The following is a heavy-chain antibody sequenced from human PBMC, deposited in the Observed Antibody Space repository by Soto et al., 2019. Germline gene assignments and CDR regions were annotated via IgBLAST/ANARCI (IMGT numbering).Heavy chain of an antibody. CDR1: GGSISSGGYS. Sequence: LSLPCAVSGGSISSGGYSWSWIRQPPGKGLEWIGYIYHSGSTYYNPSLKSRVTISVDRSKNQFSLKLSSVTAADTAVYYCARRRNYYDSSGYYNWFDPWGQGTLVTVSS. D-gene: IGHD3-22*01. V-gene: IGHV4-30-2*01. CDR3: ARRRNYYDSSGYYNWFDP. J-gene: IGHJ5*02. CDR2: IYHSGST.